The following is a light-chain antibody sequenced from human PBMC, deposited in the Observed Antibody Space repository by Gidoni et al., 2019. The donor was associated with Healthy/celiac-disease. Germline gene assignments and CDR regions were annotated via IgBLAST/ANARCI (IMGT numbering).Light chain of an antibody. Sequence: AIQLTQSPSSLSASVGDRVTITCRASQGISSALAWYQQKPGKAPKLLIYDASSLESGVPSRFSGSGSGTDFTLTISSLQPEDFATYYCQQFNSYPPITFXGXTKVEFK. CDR1: QGISSA. CDR2: DAS. V-gene: IGKV1-13*02. J-gene: IGKJ4*01. CDR3: QQFNSYPPIT.